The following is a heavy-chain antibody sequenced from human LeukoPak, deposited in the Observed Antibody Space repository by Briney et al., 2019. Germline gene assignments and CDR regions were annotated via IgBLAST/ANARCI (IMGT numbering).Heavy chain of an antibody. J-gene: IGHJ4*02. CDR3: ASLGGYYNY. D-gene: IGHD3-22*01. CDR2: INYRGST. Sequence: SETLSLTCSVSGGSINSGDFHWSWVRQSPGKGLEWIGYINYRGSTDYNSSLKSRLIISVDTSKNHFSLELNSVTAADTAVYYCASLGGYYNYWGQGRLVIVSS. V-gene: IGHV4-30-4*01. CDR1: GGSINSGDFH.